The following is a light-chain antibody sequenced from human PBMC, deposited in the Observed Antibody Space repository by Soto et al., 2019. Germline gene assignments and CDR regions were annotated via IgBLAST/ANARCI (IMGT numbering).Light chain of an antibody. CDR1: SSDVGGYNY. CDR2: DVS. V-gene: IGLV2-14*01. CDR3: SSYTSRSTHV. J-gene: IGLJ1*01. Sequence: QSALTQPASVSGSPGQSITISCTGTSSDVGGYNYVSWYQQHPGNAPKLMIYDVSNRPSGVSNRFSGYKSGNTASLTTSGLPAEDEADYYCSSYTSRSTHVFGTGTKLTVL.